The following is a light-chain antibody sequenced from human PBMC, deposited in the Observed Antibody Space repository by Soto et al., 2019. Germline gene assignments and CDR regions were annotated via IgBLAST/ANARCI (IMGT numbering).Light chain of an antibody. Sequence: IVLTQSPATRSLSPGERATLSCGASQSVSSYLAWYQQKPGQAPTLLISGASTRAAGIPARFSGSGSGTEGTITISSLKSEDVAVYYCQHYNTWPWTFGQGTKVDIK. CDR1: QSVSSY. CDR2: GAS. J-gene: IGKJ1*01. CDR3: QHYNTWPWT. V-gene: IGKV3-15*01.